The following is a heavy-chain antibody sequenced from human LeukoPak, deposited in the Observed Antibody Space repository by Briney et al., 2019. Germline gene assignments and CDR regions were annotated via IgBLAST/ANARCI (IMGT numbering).Heavy chain of an antibody. J-gene: IGHJ5*01. CDR2: IWYDGSNK. CDR3: AKGRYYEIRGWFDP. V-gene: IGHV3-30*02. CDR1: GFTFSSHG. Sequence: GESLRLSCAASGFTFSSHGMHWVRQAPGKGLEWVAVIWYDGSNKYYADSLKGRFTISRDNSKNSLHVQMNSLRVEDTAVYYCAKGRYYEIRGWFDPWGQGTMVTVSS. D-gene: IGHD3-9*01.